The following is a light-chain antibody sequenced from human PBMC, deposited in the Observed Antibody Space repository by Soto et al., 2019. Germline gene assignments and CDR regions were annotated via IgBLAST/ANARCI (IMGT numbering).Light chain of an antibody. Sequence: EFVLTQSPGTLSLSPGERATLSCRASQTVRNNYLAWYQQKPGQAPRLLIYDASSRATGIPDRFSGGGSGTDFTLTISRXEPEDFAVYYCQQFSSYPLTFGEGTKVDIK. J-gene: IGKJ4*01. CDR3: QQFSSYPLT. CDR1: QTVRNNY. V-gene: IGKV3-20*01. CDR2: DAS.